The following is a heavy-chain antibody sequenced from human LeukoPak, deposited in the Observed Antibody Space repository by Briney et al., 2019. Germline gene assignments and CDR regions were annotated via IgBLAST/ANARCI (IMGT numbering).Heavy chain of an antibody. CDR2: ISSSGSTI. CDR1: GFTFSDYY. J-gene: IGHJ4*02. Sequence: GGSLRLSCAASGFTFSDYYMSWIRQAPGKGLEWVSYISSSGSTIYYADSVKGRFTISRDNSKNTLYLQMNSLRAEDTAVYYCAKDRSRIVGADFDYWGQGTLVTVSS. D-gene: IGHD1-26*01. CDR3: AKDRSRIVGADFDY. V-gene: IGHV3-11*01.